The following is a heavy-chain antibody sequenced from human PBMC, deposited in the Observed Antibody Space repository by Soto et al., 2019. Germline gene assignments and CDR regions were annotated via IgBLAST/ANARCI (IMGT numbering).Heavy chain of an antibody. D-gene: IGHD1-26*01. J-gene: IGHJ2*01. CDR2: IYYSGST. Sequence: SGTLSLTCTVSGGTISSDYWSLTRKTPGKGLEWIGYIYYSGSTNYNPSLKSRVTISVDTSKNQFSLKLSSVTAADTAVYYCARDRLLGGATHIWYFDLWGRGTLVTVSS. CDR1: GGTISSDY. CDR3: ARDRLLGGATHIWYFDL. V-gene: IGHV4-59*01.